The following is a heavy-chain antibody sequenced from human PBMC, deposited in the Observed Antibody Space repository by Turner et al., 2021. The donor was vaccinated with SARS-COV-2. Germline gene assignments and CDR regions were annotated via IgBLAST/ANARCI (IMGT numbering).Heavy chain of an antibody. Sequence: EVQLVVSGGGLTQPGGCLRLPCAASGFTVSGNYMSWVRQAPGKGLEWVSVIYSGGSTYYAASVKGRFTISRDNSKNTLYLKMNSLRAEDTAVYYCARDYGDYYFDYWGQGTLVTVSS. J-gene: IGHJ4*02. V-gene: IGHV3-53*01. CDR2: IYSGGST. D-gene: IGHD4-17*01. CDR1: GFTVSGNY. CDR3: ARDYGDYYFDY.